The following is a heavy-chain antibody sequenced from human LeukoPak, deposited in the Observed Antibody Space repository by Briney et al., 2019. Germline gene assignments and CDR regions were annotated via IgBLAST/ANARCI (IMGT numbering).Heavy chain of an antibody. D-gene: IGHD1-26*01. J-gene: IGHJ6*03. CDR3: AKEVVGLRYYMDV. CDR1: GGSISSSNW. Sequence: SETLSLTCAVSGGSISSSNWWSWVRQPPGKELEWIGEIYHSGSTNYNPSLKSRVTISVDKSKNQFSLKLTSVTVADTAVYYCAKEVVGLRYYMDVWGKGTTVTVSS. CDR2: IYHSGST. V-gene: IGHV4-4*02.